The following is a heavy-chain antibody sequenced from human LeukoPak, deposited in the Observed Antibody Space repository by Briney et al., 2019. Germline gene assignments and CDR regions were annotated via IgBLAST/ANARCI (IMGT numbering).Heavy chain of an antibody. CDR2: INHSGST. D-gene: IGHD6-6*01. V-gene: IGHV4-34*01. CDR3: ARAPVSSIAAGGFGY. J-gene: IGHJ4*02. CDR1: GFTFSDYY. Sequence: GSLRLSCAASGFTFSDYYMSWIRQPPGKGLEWIGEINHSGSTNYNPSLKSRVTISVDTSKNQFSLKLSSVTAADTAVYYCARAPVSSIAAGGFGYWGQGTLVTVSS.